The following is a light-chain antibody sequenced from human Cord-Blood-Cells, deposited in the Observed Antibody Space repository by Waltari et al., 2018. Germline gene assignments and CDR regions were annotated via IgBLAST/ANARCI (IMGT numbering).Light chain of an antibody. J-gene: IGKJ5*01. CDR3: MQALQTRIT. V-gene: IGKV2-28*01. Sequence: DIVMTQSPLSLPVTPGEPASISCRSSQSLLHSNGYNYLDWYLQKPGQSPQLLIYLGSNRASGVPDRFSGSGSGTDFTLKISRVEAEDVGVYYCMQALQTRITFGQG. CDR1: QSLLHSNGYNY. CDR2: LGS.